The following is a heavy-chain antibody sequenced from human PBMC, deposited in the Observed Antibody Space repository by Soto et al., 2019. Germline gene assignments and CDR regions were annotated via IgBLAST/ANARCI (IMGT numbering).Heavy chain of an antibody. CDR1: GFTFSTDA. Sequence: EVQLLESGGGLVQPGGSLSLSCGASGFTFSTDAMSWVRQAPGKGLQWVSALSGSGGSTYYPASVKARFTHSRDNSKNTLYLQMTSLRAEDTAVYYCAKEIYGSGSYYPTPSDCGRRTLVAVSS. CDR3: AKEIYGSGSYYPTPSD. J-gene: IGHJ1*01. D-gene: IGHD3-10*01. V-gene: IGHV3-23*01. CDR2: LSGSGGST.